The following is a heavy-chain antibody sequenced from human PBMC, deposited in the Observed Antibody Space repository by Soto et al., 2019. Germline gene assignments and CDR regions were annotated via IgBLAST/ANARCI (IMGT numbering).Heavy chain of an antibody. CDR2: ISYDGSNK. CDR3: ARVGGIAAPFDY. Sequence: QVQLVESGGGVVQPGRSLRLSCAASGFTFSSYAMHWVRQAPGKGLEWVAVISYDGSNKYYADSVKGRFTISRDNSKNTLYLQMNSLRAEDTAVYYCARVGGIAAPFDYWGQGTLVTVSS. D-gene: IGHD6-13*01. CDR1: GFTFSSYA. J-gene: IGHJ4*02. V-gene: IGHV3-30-3*01.